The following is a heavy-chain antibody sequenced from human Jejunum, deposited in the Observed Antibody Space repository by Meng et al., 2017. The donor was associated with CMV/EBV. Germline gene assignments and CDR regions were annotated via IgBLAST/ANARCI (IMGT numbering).Heavy chain of an antibody. Sequence: AASGFSFNNHAMNWVRQAPGRGLEWVSAISPDNTRTWYVDSVRGRFTISRDNAKNSLYLEMSGLRAEDTAAYFCARGSVGYYGMDVWGQGTTVTVSS. D-gene: IGHD6-19*01. J-gene: IGHJ6*02. CDR1: GFSFNNHA. CDR3: ARGSVGYYGMDV. CDR2: ISPDNTRT. V-gene: IGHV3-21*01.